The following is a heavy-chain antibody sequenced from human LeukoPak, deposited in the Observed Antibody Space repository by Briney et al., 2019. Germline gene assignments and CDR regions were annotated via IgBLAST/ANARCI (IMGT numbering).Heavy chain of an antibody. CDR1: GFTFSSYA. CDR2: ISSNGGST. Sequence: GGSLRLSCAASGFTFSSYAMHWVRQAPGEGLEYVSAISSNGGSTYYANSVKGRFTISRDNSKNTLYLQMGSLRAEDMAVYYCARSHYDILTGSYVDYWGQGTLVTVSS. CDR3: ARSHYDILTGSYVDY. J-gene: IGHJ4*02. D-gene: IGHD3-9*01. V-gene: IGHV3-64*01.